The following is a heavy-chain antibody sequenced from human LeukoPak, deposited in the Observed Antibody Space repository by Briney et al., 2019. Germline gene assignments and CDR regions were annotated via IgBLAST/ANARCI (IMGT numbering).Heavy chain of an antibody. CDR2: PSGDIT. D-gene: IGHD3-10*01. CDR3: AKDDAWLRFGE. V-gene: IGHV3-23*01. Sequence: PGGSLRLSCAASGFTFSNHGMSPSGDITYYADSVKGQFTISRDNSKNTLYLEVISLTAEDTAVYYCAKDDAWLRFGEWSQGTLVTVSS. J-gene: IGHJ4*02. CDR1: GFTFSNHG.